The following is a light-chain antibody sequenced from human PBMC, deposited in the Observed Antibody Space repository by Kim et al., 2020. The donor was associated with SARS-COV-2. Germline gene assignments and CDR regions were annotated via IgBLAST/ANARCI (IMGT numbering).Light chain of an antibody. CDR1: QSIRSY. CDR2: HAS. J-gene: IGKJ5*01. Sequence: EIQMTQSPSSLSASVGDRVTITCRASQSIRSYLNWYQQKPGQAPKLLIYHASSLQSGVPSRFSGSGSGTDFTLTISSLQPEDFATYYCQQSFSTLVTFGQGTRLEIK. V-gene: IGKV1-39*01. CDR3: QQSFSTLVT.